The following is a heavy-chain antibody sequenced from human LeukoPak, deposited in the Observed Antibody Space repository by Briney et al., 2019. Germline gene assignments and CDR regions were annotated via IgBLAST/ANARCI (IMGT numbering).Heavy chain of an antibody. CDR2: ISSSSSYI. J-gene: IGHJ4*02. D-gene: IGHD3-22*01. CDR3: ARETYYYDSSGYPDY. V-gene: IGHV3-21*01. Sequence: GGSLRLSCAASGFTFSSYSMNWVCQAPGKGLEWVSSISSSSSYIYYADSVKGRFTISRDNAKNSLYLQMNSLRAEDTAVYYCARETYYYDSSGYPDYWGQGTLVTVSS. CDR1: GFTFSSYS.